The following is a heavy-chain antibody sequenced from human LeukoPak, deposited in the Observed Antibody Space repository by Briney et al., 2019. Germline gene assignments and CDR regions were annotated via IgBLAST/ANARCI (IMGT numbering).Heavy chain of an antibody. CDR1: GGSISSSSYY. Sequence: PSETLSLTCTVSGGSISSSSYYWGWIRQPPGKGLEWTGSIYYSGSTYYNPSLKSRVTISVDTSKNQFSLKLSSVTAADTAVYYCASLSGSYYTYYYYMDVWGKGTTVTVSS. J-gene: IGHJ6*03. V-gene: IGHV4-39*01. D-gene: IGHD1-26*01. CDR3: ASLSGSYYTYYYYMDV. CDR2: IYYSGST.